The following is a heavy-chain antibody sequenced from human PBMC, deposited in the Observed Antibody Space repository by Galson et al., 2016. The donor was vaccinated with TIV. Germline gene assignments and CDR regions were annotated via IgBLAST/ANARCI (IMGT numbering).Heavy chain of an antibody. CDR3: ARVPGAVDGRV. CDR1: GYTFPEFY. V-gene: IGHV1-2*02. J-gene: IGHJ4*02. D-gene: IGHD4-23*01. CDR2: INPKNGDT. Sequence: SVKVSCTASGYTFPEFYLHWVRQAPGQGLEWMGWINPKNGDTNYAQKFQGRVTLTSDTSITTAFLDLKWLRPDDTAVYFCARVPGAVDGRVWGQGTPVTVSS.